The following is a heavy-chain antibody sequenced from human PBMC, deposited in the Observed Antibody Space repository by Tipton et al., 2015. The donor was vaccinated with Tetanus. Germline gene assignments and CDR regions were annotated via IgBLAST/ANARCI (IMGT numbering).Heavy chain of an antibody. Sequence: TLSLTCSVSGGSINSGGYFWNWIRQQPGKGPEWIGYIYYSGDTFYNPSLKSRVTISVDTSKNQFSLKLSSVTAADTAVYYCARGTGDYWGQGTLVTVSS. V-gene: IGHV4-31*03. J-gene: IGHJ4*02. D-gene: IGHD1-14*01. CDR2: IYYSGDT. CDR3: ARGTGDY. CDR1: GGSINSGGYF.